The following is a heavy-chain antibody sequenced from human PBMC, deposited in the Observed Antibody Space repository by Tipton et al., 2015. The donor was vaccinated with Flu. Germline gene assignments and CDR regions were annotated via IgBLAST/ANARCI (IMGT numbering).Heavy chain of an antibody. CDR2: VSRTGST. V-gene: IGHV4-38-2*01. J-gene: IGHJ5*02. CDR1: GDSISSDFY. CDR3: ARRDYSNYVSDPKSWFDP. D-gene: IGHD4-11*01. Sequence: TLSLTCAVPGDSISSDFYWAWIRQFPGKGLEWIGTVSRTGSTIYNPSLKSRVTISIDTSKNQFSLNMRSVTAADMAAYYCARRDYSNYVSDPKSWFDPWGQGTLVAVSS.